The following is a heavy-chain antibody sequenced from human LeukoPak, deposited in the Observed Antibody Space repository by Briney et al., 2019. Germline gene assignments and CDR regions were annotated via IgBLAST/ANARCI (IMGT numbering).Heavy chain of an antibody. D-gene: IGHD6-19*01. CDR2: IENDGRSS. CDR3: AFRSVAGRGVDN. CDR1: GIPFRKFW. J-gene: IGHJ4*02. Sequence: GGSLRLSCAASGIPFRKFWMHGVRQGPGKGLEWVSRIENDGRSSTYAASVKGRFTISRDNAKNMLYLQMNDLRVEDTAFYYCAFRSVAGRGVDNWGQGTLVTVSS. V-gene: IGHV3-74*01.